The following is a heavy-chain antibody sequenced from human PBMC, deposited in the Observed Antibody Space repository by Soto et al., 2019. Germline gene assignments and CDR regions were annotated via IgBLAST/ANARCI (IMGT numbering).Heavy chain of an antibody. CDR3: TRQCSSTSCSNAFDI. D-gene: IGHD2-2*01. CDR2: IRSKANRYAT. Sequence: EVQLVESGGGLVQPGGSLKLSCAASGFTFSGSAMHWVRKASGKGLEWVGRIRSKANRYATAYAASGKGRFTIARDDSKHTAYRQMNSRRTEDTAVYYCTRQCSSTSCSNAFDIWGQGTMVTVSA. CDR1: GFTFSGSA. J-gene: IGHJ3*02. V-gene: IGHV3-73*02.